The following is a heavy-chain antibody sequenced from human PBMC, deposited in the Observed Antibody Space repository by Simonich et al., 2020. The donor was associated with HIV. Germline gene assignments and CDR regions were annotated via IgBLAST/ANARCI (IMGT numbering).Heavy chain of an antibody. CDR1: GGSFRGYY. CDR3: ASVSSSWIPPDY. V-gene: IGHV4-34*01. D-gene: IGHD2-2*01. CDR2: INHSGST. J-gene: IGHJ4*02. Sequence: QVQLQQWGAGLLKPSETLSLTCAVYGGSFRGYYWNWIRLSPGKGLEWIGEINHSGSTNYNPPLKGRVTISVDTSKNQFALKLNSVTAADTAVYYCASVSSSWIPPDYWGQGTPVTVSS.